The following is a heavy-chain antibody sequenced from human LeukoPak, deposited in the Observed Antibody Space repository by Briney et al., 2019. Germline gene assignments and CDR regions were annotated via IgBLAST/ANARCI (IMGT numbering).Heavy chain of an antibody. D-gene: IGHD6-13*01. V-gene: IGHV1-3*01. CDR3: ARDDGSTWLLDY. J-gene: IGHJ4*02. Sequence: ASVKVSCKASGYTFSNYAVHWVRQAPGQSLEWMGWIIPGYGNTKYSQKFQGRVTISRDTSANIVYMELSSLRSEDTAVYYCARDDGSTWLLDYWGQGTLVTVSS. CDR1: GYTFSNYA. CDR2: IIPGYGNT.